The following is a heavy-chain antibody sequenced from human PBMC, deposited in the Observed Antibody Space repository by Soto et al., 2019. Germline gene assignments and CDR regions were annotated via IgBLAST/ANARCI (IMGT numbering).Heavy chain of an antibody. V-gene: IGHV1-18*01. Sequence: QVQFVQSGVEVKKPGASVNVSCKASGYIFKHYGISWVRQAPGQGLEWMGWIRVFSGDTDYAQKFQDRVTITADTSTNTAYMELRSLTSDDTAVYYCARHRSSSDYWGQGTLVTVSS. D-gene: IGHD6-6*01. CDR1: GYIFKHYG. J-gene: IGHJ4*02. CDR2: IRVFSGDT. CDR3: ARHRSSSDY.